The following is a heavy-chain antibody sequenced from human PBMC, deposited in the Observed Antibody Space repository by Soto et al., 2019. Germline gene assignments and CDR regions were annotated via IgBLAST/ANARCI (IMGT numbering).Heavy chain of an antibody. Sequence: EVQVVESGGGLVQPGRSLRLSCAASGFSFDDYAMHWVRQAPGKGLEWVSGISWNSGTIGYADSVKGRFTISRDNAKNSLYLQMISLRAEDCTPPYCAKPTDGIANALGVWGQGTTVTVSS. V-gene: IGHV3-9*01. CDR2: ISWNSGTI. J-gene: IGHJ6*02. D-gene: IGHD4-17*01. CDR3: AKPTDGIANALGV. CDR1: GFSFDDYA.